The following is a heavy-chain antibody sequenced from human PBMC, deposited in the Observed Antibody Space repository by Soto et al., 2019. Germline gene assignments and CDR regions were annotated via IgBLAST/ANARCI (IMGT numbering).Heavy chain of an antibody. CDR2: INPNSGGT. D-gene: IGHD5-18*01. CDR3: AREGGYSYGGEYYYYGMDV. J-gene: IGHJ6*02. Sequence: QVQLVQSGAEVKKPGASVKVPCKASGYTFTGYYMHWVRQAPGQGLEWMGWINPNSGGTNYAQKFQGRVTMTRDTSISTAYMELSRLRSDDTAVYYCAREGGYSYGGEYYYYGMDVWGQGTTVTVSS. V-gene: IGHV1-2*02. CDR1: GYTFTGYY.